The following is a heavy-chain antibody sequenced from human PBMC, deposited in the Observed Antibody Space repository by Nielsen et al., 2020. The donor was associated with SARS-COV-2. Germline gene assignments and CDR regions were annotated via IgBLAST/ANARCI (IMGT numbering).Heavy chain of an antibody. Sequence: GGSLRLSCAASGFTFSNYAISWVRQVPGKGLEWVADIKPDGSEKVYVDSVKGRFTISRDNAKNSMSLQMNSLRVEDTAVYYCARDWSRAADVWGQGTMVTVSS. CDR1: GFTFSNYA. D-gene: IGHD2-15*01. J-gene: IGHJ3*01. V-gene: IGHV3-7*01. CDR3: ARDWSRAADV. CDR2: IKPDGSEK.